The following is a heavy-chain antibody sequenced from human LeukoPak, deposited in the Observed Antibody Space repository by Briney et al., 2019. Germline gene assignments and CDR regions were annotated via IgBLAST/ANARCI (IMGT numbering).Heavy chain of an antibody. CDR1: GYSFTSYW. V-gene: IGHV5-51*01. J-gene: IGHJ6*03. CDR2: IYPGDSDT. D-gene: IGHD1-26*01. Sequence: ESLKISCKGSGYSFTSYWIGWVRQMPGKGLEWMGIIYPGDSDTRYSPSFQGQVTISADKSISTAYLQWSSLKASDTAMYYCARLLGNSGSYKDYYYYMDVWGKGTTVTVSS. CDR3: ARLLGNSGSYKDYYYYMDV.